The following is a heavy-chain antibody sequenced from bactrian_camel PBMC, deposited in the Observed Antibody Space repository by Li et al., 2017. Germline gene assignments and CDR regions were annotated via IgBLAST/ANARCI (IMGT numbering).Heavy chain of an antibody. D-gene: IGHD2*01. V-gene: IGHV3S40*01. CDR3: ATSYDGSWAHFAY. Sequence: VQRVESGGGLVQPGGSLRLSYAASGFTFSSFDMSWVRQAPGKGLEWVSAINSGGGNTYYADSVKGRFTISRDNAKNTLYLQLNRLKTEDTALYYCATSYDGSWAHFAYWGQGTQVTVS. J-gene: IGHJ6*01. CDR2: INSGGGNT. CDR1: GFTFSSFD.